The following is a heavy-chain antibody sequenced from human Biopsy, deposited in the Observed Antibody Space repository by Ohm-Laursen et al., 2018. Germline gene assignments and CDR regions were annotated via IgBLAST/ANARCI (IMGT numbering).Heavy chain of an antibody. CDR1: GFIFDDYD. V-gene: IGHV3-9*01. J-gene: IGHJ4*02. CDR2: INRDSDTA. CDR3: VKDRGGARASFHY. D-gene: IGHD3-16*01. Sequence: SPRLSCTASGFIFDDYDMHWVRQAPGKGLEWVSRINRDSDTADYVDSVRGRFTISRDNARKTLFLQMNSLRPEDTALYYCVKDRGGARASFHYWGQGIRVAVSS.